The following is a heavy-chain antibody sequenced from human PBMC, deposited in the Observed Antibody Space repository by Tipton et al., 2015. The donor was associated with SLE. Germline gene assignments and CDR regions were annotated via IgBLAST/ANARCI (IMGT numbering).Heavy chain of an antibody. Sequence: TLSLTCTVSGGSISSSSYYWGWIRQPPGKGLEWIGSIYYSGGTYYNPSLKSRVTISVDTSKNQFSLKLSSVTAGDTAVYYCARGTGPDYYYMDVWGKGTTVTVSS. CDR3: ARGTGPDYYYMDV. CDR2: IYYSGGT. CDR1: GGSISSSSYY. J-gene: IGHJ6*03. V-gene: IGHV4-39*07. D-gene: IGHD3/OR15-3a*01.